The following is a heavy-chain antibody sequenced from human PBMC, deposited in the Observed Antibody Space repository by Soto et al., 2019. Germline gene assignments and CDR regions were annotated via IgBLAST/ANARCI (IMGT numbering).Heavy chain of an antibody. CDR3: ARGLRTVGATNWFDP. CDR2: IYYSGST. V-gene: IGHV4-59*01. CDR1: GGSISSYY. J-gene: IGHJ5*02. D-gene: IGHD1-26*01. Sequence: SETLSLTCTVSGGSISSYYWSWIRQPPGKGLEWIGYIYYSGSTNYNPSLKSRVTISVDTSKNQFSLKLSSVTAADTAVYYCARGLRTVGATNWFDPWGQGTRVTVAS.